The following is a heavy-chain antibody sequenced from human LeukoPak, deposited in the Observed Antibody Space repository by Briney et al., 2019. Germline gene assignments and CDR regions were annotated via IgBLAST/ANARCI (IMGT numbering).Heavy chain of an antibody. V-gene: IGHV3-48*04. Sequence: GGSLRLSCAASGFTFSDYWMTWVRQASGKGLEWVSYISSSGSTIHYADSVKGRFTISRDNAKNSLYLQMNSLRAEDTAVYYCARDFGAAAGLDAFDIWGQGTMVTVSS. J-gene: IGHJ3*02. CDR2: ISSSGSTI. D-gene: IGHD6-13*01. CDR3: ARDFGAAAGLDAFDI. CDR1: GFTFSDYW.